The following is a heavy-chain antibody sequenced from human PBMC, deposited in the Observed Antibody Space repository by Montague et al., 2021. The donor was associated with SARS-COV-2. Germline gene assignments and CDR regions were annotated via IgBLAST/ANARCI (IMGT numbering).Heavy chain of an antibody. CDR2: ISYDGSNK. Sequence: SLRLSWAASGFTFSSYAMHWVRQAPGKGLEWVAVISYDGSNKYYADSVKGRFTISRDNSKNTLYLQMNSLRAEDTAVYYCARDLTYYDILTGYVSYTDYYYYYGMDVWGQGTTVTVSS. CDR1: GFTFSSYA. D-gene: IGHD3-9*01. CDR3: ARDLTYYDILTGYVSYTDYYYYYGMDV. J-gene: IGHJ6*02. V-gene: IGHV3-30-3*01.